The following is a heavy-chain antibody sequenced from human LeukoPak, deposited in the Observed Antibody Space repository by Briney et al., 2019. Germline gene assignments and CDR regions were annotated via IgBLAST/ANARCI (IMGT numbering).Heavy chain of an antibody. V-gene: IGHV3-53*04. D-gene: IGHD3-16*01. CDR2: IYSGGST. Sequence: GGSLRLSCAASGFTVSSNYMSWVRQAPGKGLEWVSVIYSGGSTYYADSVKGRFTISRHNSKNTLYLQMNSLRAEDTAVYCCARFKVIRGYYFDYWGQGTLVTVSS. CDR3: ARFKVIRGYYFDY. CDR1: GFTVSSNY. J-gene: IGHJ4*02.